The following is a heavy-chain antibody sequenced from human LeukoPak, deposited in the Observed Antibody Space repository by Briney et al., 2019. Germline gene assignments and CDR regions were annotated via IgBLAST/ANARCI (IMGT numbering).Heavy chain of an antibody. CDR1: GDSVSSNSVA. V-gene: IGHV6-1*01. D-gene: IGHD5-18*01. CDR2: TYHRSKWYN. CDR3: AGGRRYSFDS. Sequence: SQTLSLTCAISGDSVSSNSVAWNWIRQSPSRGLEWLGRTYHRSKWYNDYALSVKSRISVKPDTPKNQFSLQLNSVTPDDTAVYFCAGGRRYSFDSWGQGTLVTVSS. J-gene: IGHJ4*02.